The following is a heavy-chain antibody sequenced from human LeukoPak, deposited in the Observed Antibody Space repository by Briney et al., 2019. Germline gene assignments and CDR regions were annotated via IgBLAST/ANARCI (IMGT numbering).Heavy chain of an antibody. Sequence: GGSLRLSCAAFGFTFSSYEMNWVRQAPGKGLEWVSYISSSGSTIYYADSVKGRFNISRDNAKNSLYLQMNSLRAEDTAVYYCAELGITMIGGVWGKGTTVTISS. CDR3: AELGITMIGGV. CDR1: GFTFSSYE. D-gene: IGHD3-10*02. V-gene: IGHV3-48*03. CDR2: ISSSGSTI. J-gene: IGHJ6*04.